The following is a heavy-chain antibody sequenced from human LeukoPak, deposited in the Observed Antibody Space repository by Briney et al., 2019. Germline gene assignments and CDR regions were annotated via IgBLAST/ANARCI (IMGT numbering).Heavy chain of an antibody. V-gene: IGHV3-33*01. J-gene: IGHJ4*02. CDR2: IWYDGSNK. CDR1: GFTFSNYG. D-gene: IGHD2-2*01. CDR3: ARDWDCSSTSCPIGY. Sequence: PGRSLRLSCAASGFTFSNYGMHWVRQAPGKGLEWVAVIWYDGSNKYYADSVKGRFTISRDNSKNTLYLQMNSLRAEDTAVYYCARDWDCSSTSCPIGYWGQGTLVTVSS.